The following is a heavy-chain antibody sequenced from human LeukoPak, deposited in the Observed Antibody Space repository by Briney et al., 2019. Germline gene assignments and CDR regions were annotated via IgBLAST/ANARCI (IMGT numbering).Heavy chain of an antibody. CDR3: ATSYDMGWLIGY. Sequence: GGSLRLSCAASGFTFGDTWMNWVRQAPGQGPEWVANIKQDGSEKFYVASVKGRFTISRDNAKNSLYLQMNSLRAEDAALYYCATSYDMGWLIGYWGQGTLVTVSS. CDR2: IKQDGSEK. D-gene: IGHD3/OR15-3a*01. CDR1: GFTFGDTW. J-gene: IGHJ4*02. V-gene: IGHV3-7*03.